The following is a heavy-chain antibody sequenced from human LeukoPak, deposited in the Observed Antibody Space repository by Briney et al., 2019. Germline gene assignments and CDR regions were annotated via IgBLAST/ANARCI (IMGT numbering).Heavy chain of an antibody. V-gene: IGHV3-53*01. Sequence: GGSLRLSCAASGFTVSSNYMSWVRQAPGKGLEWVSVIYSGGSTYYADSAKGRFTISRDNSKNTLYLQMNSLRAEDTAVYYCARVANYYYGMDVWGQGATVTVSS. CDR3: ARVANYYYGMDV. CDR2: IYSGGST. J-gene: IGHJ6*02. CDR1: GFTVSSNY.